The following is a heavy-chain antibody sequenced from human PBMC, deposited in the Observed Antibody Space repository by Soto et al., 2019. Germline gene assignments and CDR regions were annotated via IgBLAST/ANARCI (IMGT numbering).Heavy chain of an antibody. CDR2: ISGSGGST. V-gene: IGHV3-23*01. CDR3: AKSYGSGSYIPPWFDP. Sequence: PGGSLRLSCAASGFTFSSYAMSWVRQAPGKGLEWVSAISGSGGSTYYADSVKGRLTISRDNSKNTLYLQMNSLRAEDTALYYCAKSYGSGSYIPPWFDPWGQGTLVTVS. CDR1: GFTFSSYA. J-gene: IGHJ5*02. D-gene: IGHD3-10*01.